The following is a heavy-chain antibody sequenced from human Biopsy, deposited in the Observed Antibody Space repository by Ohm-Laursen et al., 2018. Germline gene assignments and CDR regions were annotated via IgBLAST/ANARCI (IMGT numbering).Heavy chain of an antibody. D-gene: IGHD3-3*01. CDR3: AREDEGLLRALDL. V-gene: IGHV4-4*07. J-gene: IGHJ3*01. Sequence: SDTQSLTCTVSGASMTGYFWTWVRQPAGKGLEWIGHIYTIGDTTYNPSLESRVTMSLDTSKNQFSLKMTSLTAADTAVYFCAREDEGLLRALDLWGQGTMVTVSS. CDR1: GASMTGYF. CDR2: IYTIGDT.